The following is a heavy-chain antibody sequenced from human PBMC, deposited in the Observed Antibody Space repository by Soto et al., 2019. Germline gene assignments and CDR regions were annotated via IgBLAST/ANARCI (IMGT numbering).Heavy chain of an antibody. J-gene: IGHJ6*02. CDR3: IKAEPYYYYGMDV. CDR1: GFTFSNAW. CDR2: IKSKTDGGTT. Sequence: GGSLRLSCAASGFTFSNAWMNWVRQAPGKGLEWVGRIKSKTDGGTTDYAAPVKGRFTISRDDSKNTLYLQMNSLKTEDTAVYYCIKAEPYYYYGMDVWGQGTTVTVSS. V-gene: IGHV3-15*07.